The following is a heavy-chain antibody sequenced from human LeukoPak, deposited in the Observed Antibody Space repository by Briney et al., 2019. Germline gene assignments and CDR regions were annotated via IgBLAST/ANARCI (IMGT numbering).Heavy chain of an antibody. V-gene: IGHV4-34*01. Sequence: PSETLSLTCAVYGGSFSGYYWSWIRQPPGKGLEGIGEINHRGSTNYNPSLKSRVTISVATPKNQFSLKLSSVTAADTAVYYCARGPYRGVTFLNWFDPWGQGTLVTVSS. CDR3: ARGPYRGVTFLNWFDP. CDR2: INHRGST. D-gene: IGHD3-10*01. J-gene: IGHJ5*02. CDR1: GGSFSGYY.